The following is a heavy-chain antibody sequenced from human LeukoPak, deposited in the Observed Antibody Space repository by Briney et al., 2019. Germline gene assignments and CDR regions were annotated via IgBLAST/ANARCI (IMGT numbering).Heavy chain of an antibody. CDR2: ISISGSVI. D-gene: IGHD2-21*02. V-gene: IGHV3-48*03. CDR3: ARGSHIVVMTAATPDY. J-gene: IGHJ4*02. Sequence: GGSLRLSCAASGFTFSSYEMNWVRQAPGKGLEWVSYISISGSVIYYADSVKGRFTISRDTAKSSLYLQMKSLRADDTAVYYCARGSHIVVMTAATPDYWGQGTLITVSS. CDR1: GFTFSSYE.